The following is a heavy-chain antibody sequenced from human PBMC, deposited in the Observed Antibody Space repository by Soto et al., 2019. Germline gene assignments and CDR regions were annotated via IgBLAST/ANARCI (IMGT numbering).Heavy chain of an antibody. CDR3: ARDRGGSSYFDY. D-gene: IGHD1-26*01. V-gene: IGHV4-30-4*01. J-gene: IGHJ4*02. CDR2: IYYSGST. CDR1: GGCISSGDYY. Sequence: PSETLSLTCTVSGGCISSGDYYWSWIRQPPGKGLEWIGYIYYSGSTYYNPSLKSRVTISVDTSKNQFSLKLSSVTAADTAVYYCARDRGGSSYFDYWGQGTLVTVPQ.